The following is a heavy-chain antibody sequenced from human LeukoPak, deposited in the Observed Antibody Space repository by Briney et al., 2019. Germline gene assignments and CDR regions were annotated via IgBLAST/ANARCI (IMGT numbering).Heavy chain of an antibody. D-gene: IGHD1-7*01. J-gene: IGHJ4*02. CDR2: ISGSGTGT. CDR3: AKEGGTGTRFDY. Sequence: PGGSLRLSCAASGFTFSSSAMSWVRQAPGKGLYWVSAISGSGTGTYYADSVKGRFTISRDNSQNTLYLQMNSLRAEDTAVYYCAKEGGTGTRFDYWGQGTLVTVSS. V-gene: IGHV3-23*01. CDR1: GFTFSSSA.